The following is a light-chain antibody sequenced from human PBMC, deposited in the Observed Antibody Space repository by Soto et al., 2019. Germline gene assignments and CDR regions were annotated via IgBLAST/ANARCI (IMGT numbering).Light chain of an antibody. Sequence: DIQMTQSPSYLSASVGDRVTITCRASHDIRHYVAWYQQKPGQVPRLLIYGASTLLSGVPSRFSGSDSGTDFSLSISNLQPEDVATYYCQNFGTCGQGTKVDI. CDR3: QNFGT. CDR1: HDIRHY. J-gene: IGKJ1*01. V-gene: IGKV1-27*01. CDR2: GAS.